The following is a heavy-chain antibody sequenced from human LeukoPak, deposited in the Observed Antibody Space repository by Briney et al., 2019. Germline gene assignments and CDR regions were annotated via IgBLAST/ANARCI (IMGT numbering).Heavy chain of an antibody. V-gene: IGHV1-69*05. J-gene: IGHJ5*02. Sequence: SVAVSFKASGGTFSSYAISWVRQAPGQGGEWMGGIIPIFGTANYAQKFQGRVTITTDESTSTAYMELSSLRSEDTAVYYCARAAYYYGSGSTRYNWFDPWGQGTLVTVSS. CDR1: GGTFSSYA. D-gene: IGHD3-10*01. CDR3: ARAAYYYGSGSTRYNWFDP. CDR2: IIPIFGTA.